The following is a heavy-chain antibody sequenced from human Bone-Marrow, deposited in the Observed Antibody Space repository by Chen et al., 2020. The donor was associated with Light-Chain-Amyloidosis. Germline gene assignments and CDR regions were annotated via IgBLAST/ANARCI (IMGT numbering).Heavy chain of an antibody. V-gene: IGHV1-69*04. CDR3: ARELYYDSSGYYFRWFDP. D-gene: IGHD3-22*01. J-gene: IGHJ5*02. Sequence: QVQLVQSGAEVKKPGSSVKVSCKASGGNFSRYDISWVRQAPGQGLEWMGRIIPILGIANYAQKFQGRVTITADKSTSTAYMELSSLRSEDTAVYYCARELYYDSSGYYFRWFDPWGQGTLVTVSS. CDR2: IIPILGIA. CDR1: GGNFSRYD.